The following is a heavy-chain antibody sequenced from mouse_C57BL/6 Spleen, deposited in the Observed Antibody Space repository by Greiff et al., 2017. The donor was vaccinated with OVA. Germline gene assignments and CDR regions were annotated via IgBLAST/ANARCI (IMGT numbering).Heavy chain of an antibody. CDR2: IRSKSNNYAT. CDR1: GFSFNTYA. CDR3: VRQAYYYGSSTYYFDY. V-gene: IGHV10-1*01. Sequence: EVKLVESGGGLVQPKGSLKLSCAASGFSFNTYAMNWVRQAPGKGLEWVARIRSKSNNYATYYADSVKDRFTISRDDSESMLYLQMNNLKTEDTAMYYCVRQAYYYGSSTYYFDYWGQGTTLTVSS. J-gene: IGHJ2*01. D-gene: IGHD1-1*01.